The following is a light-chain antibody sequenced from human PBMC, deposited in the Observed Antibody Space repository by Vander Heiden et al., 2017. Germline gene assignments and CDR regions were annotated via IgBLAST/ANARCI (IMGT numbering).Light chain of an antibody. CDR1: SSGVGGYHY. J-gene: IGLJ2*01. CDR3: GSYAGSYVV. Sequence: HSALTPPPSVSGSPGQSVTISCTGTSSGVGGYHYVSWYRQPPGKAPKLMSYDGSKRPSGVPDRFSGSKSGNTASLTSSGLQAEDEADYYVGSYAGSYVVFGGGTKLTVL. CDR2: DGS. V-gene: IGLV2-11*01.